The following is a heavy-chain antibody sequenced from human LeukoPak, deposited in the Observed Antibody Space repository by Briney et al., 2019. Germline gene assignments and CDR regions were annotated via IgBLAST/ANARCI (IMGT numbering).Heavy chain of an antibody. D-gene: IGHD3-9*01. CDR3: ARAHNYDSLTGYYIDP. CDR1: GGSTRSHENY. CDR2: IYHSGST. V-gene: IGHV4-31*03. Sequence: PSETLSLTCTVSGGSTRSHENYWSWIRQHPGKGLEWIGYIYHSGSTYYNPSLKSRVTISVDTSRSQFSLKLSSVTAADTAVYYCARAHNYDSLTGYYIDPWGQGTLVTVSS. J-gene: IGHJ5*02.